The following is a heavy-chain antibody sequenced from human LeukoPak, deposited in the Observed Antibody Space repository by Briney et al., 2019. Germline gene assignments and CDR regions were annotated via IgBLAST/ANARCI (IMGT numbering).Heavy chain of an antibody. V-gene: IGHV3-23*01. J-gene: IGHJ4*02. CDR1: GFTFGSYA. CDR3: AKDRSRIFGVGHFDY. Sequence: GGSLRLSCAASGFTFGSYAMSWVRQAPGKGLEWVSAISGSGGSTYYADSVKGRFTISRDNSKNTLYLQMNSLRAEDTAVYYCAKDRSRIFGVGHFDYWGQGTLVTVSS. D-gene: IGHD3-3*01. CDR2: ISGSGGST.